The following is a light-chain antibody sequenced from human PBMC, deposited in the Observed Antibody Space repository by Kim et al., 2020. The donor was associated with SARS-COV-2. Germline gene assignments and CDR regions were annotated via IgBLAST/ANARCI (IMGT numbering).Light chain of an antibody. CDR3: LQNNFYPRT. V-gene: IGKV1-6*01. CDR2: AAS. CDR1: RNIRND. Sequence: SASVGDRVIITGRASRNIRNDLGWYQQKPGKAPKLLIFAASSLQSGVPSRFSGSGSGTEFTLTISSLQPEDFATYYCLQNNFYPRTFGQGTRVEI. J-gene: IGKJ1*01.